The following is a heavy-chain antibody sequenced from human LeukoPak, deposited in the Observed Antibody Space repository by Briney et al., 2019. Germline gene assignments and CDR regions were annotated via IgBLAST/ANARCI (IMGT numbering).Heavy chain of an antibody. CDR3: ARDPRNVGLAP. CDR2: NNGDGSTT. V-gene: IGHV3-74*01. Sequence: GGSLRLSCAASGFTFSSYAMYWVRQAPGKGLMYTSRNNGDGSTTNYADVVKGRFTMSRDNVKNTLYLQMNSLRVEDTAVYYCARDPRNVGLAPWGQGTLVTVSS. J-gene: IGHJ5*02. D-gene: IGHD2-15*01. CDR1: GFTFSSYA.